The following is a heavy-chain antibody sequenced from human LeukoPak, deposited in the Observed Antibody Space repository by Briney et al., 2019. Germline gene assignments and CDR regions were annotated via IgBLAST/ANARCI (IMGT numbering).Heavy chain of an antibody. J-gene: IGHJ3*02. CDR3: AKPPDGYNYPDAFDI. CDR1: GFTFSDFY. V-gene: IGHV3-11*01. Sequence: GGSLRLPCAASGFTFSDFYMTWIRQAPGKGLEWVSYSSNGGSTIYYADSVKGRFTISRDNAKNSLYLQMNSLRAEDTAVYYCAKPPDGYNYPDAFDIWGQGTMVTVSS. D-gene: IGHD5-24*01. CDR2: SSNGGSTI.